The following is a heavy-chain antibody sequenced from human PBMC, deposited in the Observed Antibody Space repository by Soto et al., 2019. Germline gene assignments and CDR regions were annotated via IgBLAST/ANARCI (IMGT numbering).Heavy chain of an antibody. CDR2: ISYDGSNK. CDR1: GVTFSSFG. Sequence: PGGSLRLSCAASGVTFSSFGMHWVRQAPGKGLEWVTVISYDGSNKYYADSVKGRFTISRDNSKNTLSLEMNSLRAEDTAVYYCAKDRSGSSGPGLDYWGQGTLVTVSS. V-gene: IGHV3-30*18. D-gene: IGHD1-26*01. J-gene: IGHJ4*02. CDR3: AKDRSGSSGPGLDY.